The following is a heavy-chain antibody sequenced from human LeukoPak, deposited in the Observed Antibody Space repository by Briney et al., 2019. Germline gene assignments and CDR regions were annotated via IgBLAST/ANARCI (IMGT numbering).Heavy chain of an antibody. D-gene: IGHD4-23*01. CDR1: GFTFSSYA. CDR2: ISGSGGST. CDR3: AKGATVVSYLDY. J-gene: IGHJ4*02. V-gene: IGHV3-23*01. Sequence: GGSLRLSCAASGFTFSSYAMSWVRQAPGKGLEWVSGISGSGGSTYYADSVKGRFTISRENSKNTLCLQMNSLRAEDTAVYYCAKGATVVSYLDYWGQGTLVTVSS.